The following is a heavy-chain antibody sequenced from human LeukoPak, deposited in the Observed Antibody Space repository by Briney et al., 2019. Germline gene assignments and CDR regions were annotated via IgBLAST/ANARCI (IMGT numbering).Heavy chain of an antibody. V-gene: IGHV4-30-4*08. J-gene: IGHJ5*02. CDR1: GGSISSGDYY. CDR3: ARGSMITFGGVNPHWFDP. Sequence: PSETLSLTCTVSGGSISSGDYYWSWIRQPPGKGLEWIGYIYYSGSTYYNPSLKSRVTISVDTSKNQFSLKLSSVTAADTAVYYCARGSMITFGGVNPHWFDPWGQGTLVTVSS. CDR2: IYYSGST. D-gene: IGHD3-16*01.